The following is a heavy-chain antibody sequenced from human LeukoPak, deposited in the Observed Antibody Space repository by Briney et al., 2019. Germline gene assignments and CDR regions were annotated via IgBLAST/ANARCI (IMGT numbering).Heavy chain of an antibody. Sequence: PGGSLRLSCAASGFTFSSYEMSWVRQAPGKGLEWVSYISSSGSTIYYADSVKGRFTISRDNAKNSLYLQMNSLRAEDTAVYYCARDKPLVVAVAFDYWGQGTLVTVSS. V-gene: IGHV3-48*03. J-gene: IGHJ4*02. CDR2: ISSSGSTI. CDR1: GFTFSSYE. CDR3: ARDKPLVVAVAFDY. D-gene: IGHD3-22*01.